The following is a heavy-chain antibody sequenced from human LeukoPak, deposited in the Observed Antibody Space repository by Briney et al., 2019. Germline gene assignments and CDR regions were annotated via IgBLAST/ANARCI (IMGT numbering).Heavy chain of an antibody. J-gene: IGHJ4*02. CDR1: GFTFSSYE. D-gene: IGHD3-22*01. V-gene: IGHV3-48*03. CDR3: ARDGGGITMIVVVTPVTTYLDY. Sequence: PGGSLRLSCAASGFTFSSYEMNWVRQAPGKGLEWVSYISSSSSTIYYADSVKGRFTISRDNAKNSLYLQMNSLRAEDTAVYYCARDGGGITMIVVVTPVTTYLDYWGQGTLVTVP. CDR2: ISSSSSTI.